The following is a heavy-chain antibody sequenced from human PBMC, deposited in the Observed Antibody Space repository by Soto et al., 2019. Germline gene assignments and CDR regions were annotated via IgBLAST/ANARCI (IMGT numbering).Heavy chain of an antibody. Sequence: GGSLRLSCAASGFTFSSYGMHWVRQAPGKGLEWVAVISYDGSNKYYADSVKGRFTISRDNSKNTLYLQMNSLRAEDTAVYYCVRLADYGDPEAPEGFDYWGQGTLVTVSS. CDR1: GFTFSSYG. CDR3: VRLADYGDPEAPEGFDY. D-gene: IGHD4-17*01. J-gene: IGHJ4*02. V-gene: IGHV3-30*03. CDR2: ISYDGSNK.